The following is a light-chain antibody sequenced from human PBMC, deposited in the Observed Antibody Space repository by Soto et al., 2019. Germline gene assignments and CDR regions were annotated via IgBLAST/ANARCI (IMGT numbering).Light chain of an antibody. CDR2: DAS. CDR1: QSVSSY. Sequence: IVLTQSPATLSLSPWEIATVSCRASQSVSSYLAWYQQKPGQAPRLLIYDASNRATGIPARFSGSGSGTDFTLTISRLEPEDFAVYYCQHYRSAPFTFGPGTKVDIK. V-gene: IGKV3-11*01. J-gene: IGKJ3*01. CDR3: QHYRSAPFT.